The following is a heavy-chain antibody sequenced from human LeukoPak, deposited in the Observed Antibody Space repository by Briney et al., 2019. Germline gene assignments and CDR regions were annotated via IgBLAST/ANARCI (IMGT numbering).Heavy chain of an antibody. Sequence: PGRYLRLSCAASGFTFRTFGMHWVHQAPGKGLEWVAIIWYDGINKYCADSVKGRFTTSRDNSKNTLYLQMNSLRAEDTAVYYCARDYYDSSGQLHAGAHAFDIWGQGTMVTVSS. CDR1: GFTFRTFG. CDR2: IWYDGINK. V-gene: IGHV3-33*01. D-gene: IGHD3-22*01. J-gene: IGHJ3*02. CDR3: ARDYYDSSGQLHAGAHAFDI.